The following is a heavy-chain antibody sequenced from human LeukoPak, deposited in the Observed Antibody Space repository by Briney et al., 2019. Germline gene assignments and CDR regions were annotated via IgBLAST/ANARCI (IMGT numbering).Heavy chain of an antibody. J-gene: IGHJ4*02. CDR1: RGNIRHNDYY. CDR2: IYYRGTT. Sequence: SETLSLTCTVSRGNIRHNDYYWAWSRQSPGKGLEWIGNIYYRGTTYYNTSLSSRCTMSVDTSKSQFSLRVTSVTAAETAVYYCARLIVGCTDGVCYKGHVYWGQGALVTVSS. V-gene: IGHV4-39*07. CDR3: ARLIVGCTDGVCYKGHVY. D-gene: IGHD2-8*01.